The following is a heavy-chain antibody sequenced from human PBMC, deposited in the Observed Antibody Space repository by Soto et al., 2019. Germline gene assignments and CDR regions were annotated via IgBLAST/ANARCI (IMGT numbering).Heavy chain of an antibody. V-gene: IGHV3-30-3*01. CDR2: ISYDGSNK. D-gene: IGHD1-26*01. CDR1: GFTFSSYA. J-gene: IGHJ6*03. Sequence: PGGSLRLSCAASGFTFSSYAMHWVRQAPGKGLEWVAVISYDGSNKYYADSVKGRFTISRDNSKNTLYLQMNSLRAEDTAVYYCARDAKLHLVEPSYYYYMDVWGKGTPVTAP. CDR3: ARDAKLHLVEPSYYYYMDV.